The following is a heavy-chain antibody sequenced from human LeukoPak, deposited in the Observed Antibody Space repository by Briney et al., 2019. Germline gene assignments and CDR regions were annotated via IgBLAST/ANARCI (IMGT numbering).Heavy chain of an antibody. Sequence: PGRSLRLSCAASGFTFDDYAMHWVRQAPGKGLEGVSGISWNSVSIGYADSVKGRFTISRDNAKNSLYLHMNSLRAEDMALYYCAKDRHYSMKNTFDIWGQGTMVTVSS. CDR3: AKDRHYSMKNTFDI. CDR1: GFTFDDYA. V-gene: IGHV3-9*03. J-gene: IGHJ3*02. CDR2: ISWNSVSI. D-gene: IGHD1-26*01.